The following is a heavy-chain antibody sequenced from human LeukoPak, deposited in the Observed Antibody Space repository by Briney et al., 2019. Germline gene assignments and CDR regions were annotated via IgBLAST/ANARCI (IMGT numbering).Heavy chain of an antibody. CDR1: GGPVSSSSSY. CDR3: ARTTEGYCRSISCYGFDYYYYMDV. V-gene: IGHV4-39*07. J-gene: IGHJ6*03. D-gene: IGHD2-2*01. CDR2: IYYSGST. Sequence: PSETLSLTCTVSGGPVSSSSSYWGWIRQPPGKGLEWIGSIYYSGSTYYNPSLKSRVTMSVDTSKNQFSLKLSSVTAADTAVYYCARTTEGYCRSISCYGFDYYYYMDVWGKGTTVTISS.